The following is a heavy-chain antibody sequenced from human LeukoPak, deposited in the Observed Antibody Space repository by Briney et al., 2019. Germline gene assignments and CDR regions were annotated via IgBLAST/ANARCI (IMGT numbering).Heavy chain of an antibody. D-gene: IGHD5-12*01. CDR3: ARVTSGYDRTFDY. V-gene: IGHV4-34*01. CDR1: GGSFSGYY. Sequence: SETLSLTCAVYGGSFSGYYWSWIRQPPGKGLEWIGEINHSGSTNYNPSLKSRVTISVDTSKNQFSLQLNSVTPEDTAVYYCARVTSGYDRTFDYWGQGTLVTVSS. CDR2: INHSGST. J-gene: IGHJ4*02.